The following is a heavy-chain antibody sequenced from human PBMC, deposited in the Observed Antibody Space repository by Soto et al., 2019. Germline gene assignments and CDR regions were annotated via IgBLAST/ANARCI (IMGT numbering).Heavy chain of an antibody. D-gene: IGHD5-12*01. V-gene: IGHV1-58*01. J-gene: IGHJ6*02. CDR2: IVVGSGNT. CDR3: AAAPDIVATIGGYYYGMDV. Sequence: GSSVKVSCKASGFTFTSSAVQWVRQARGQRLEWIGWIVVGSGNTNYAQKFQERVTITRDMSTSTAYMELSSLRSEDTAVYYCAAAPDIVATIGGYYYGMDVWGQGTTVTVSS. CDR1: GFTFTSSA.